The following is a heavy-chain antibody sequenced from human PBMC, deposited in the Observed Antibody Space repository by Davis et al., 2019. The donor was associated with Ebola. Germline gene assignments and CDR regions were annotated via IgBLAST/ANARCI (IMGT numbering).Heavy chain of an antibody. CDR3: ARGFGDVDSFDI. J-gene: IGHJ3*02. V-gene: IGHV1-3*01. D-gene: IGHD3-10*01. CDR2: INAGNGNT. Sequence: AASVKVSCKASGYTFTSYAMHWVRQAPGQRLEWMGWINAGNGNTKYSQKFQGRVTMTTETSISTGYMDLSRLTSDDTAVYYCARGFGDVDSFDIWGQGTMITVSS. CDR1: GYTFTSYA.